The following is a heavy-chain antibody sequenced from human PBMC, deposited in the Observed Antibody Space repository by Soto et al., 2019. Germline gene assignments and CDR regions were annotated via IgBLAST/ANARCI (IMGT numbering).Heavy chain of an antibody. V-gene: IGHV1-46*03. CDR2: INRRSGVT. CDR1: GYTFTHHH. Sequence: GASVKGSCKASGYTFTHHHIHWVRQVPGEGLDCMGMINRRSGVTNSPQKFQGRVTITRDTSTSTVYMELSSLRSEDTAVYYCCSLDYGQWYWGQGTLVTVSS. CDR3: CSLDYGQWY. D-gene: IGHD3-10*01. J-gene: IGHJ4*02.